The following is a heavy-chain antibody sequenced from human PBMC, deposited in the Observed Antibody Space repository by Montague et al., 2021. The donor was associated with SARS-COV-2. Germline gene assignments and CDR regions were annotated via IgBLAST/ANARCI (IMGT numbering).Heavy chain of an antibody. CDR3: ARAGRVRFLEYGMDV. Sequence: SETLPLTCTASGGSISSYYWSWIRQPPGKGLEWIGYIYYSGSTNYNPSLKSRVTISVDTSKKQFSLKLSSVTAADAAVYYCARAGRVRFLEYGMDVWGQGTTVTVSS. D-gene: IGHD3-3*01. CDR1: GGSISSYY. V-gene: IGHV4-59*01. J-gene: IGHJ6*02. CDR2: IYYSGST.